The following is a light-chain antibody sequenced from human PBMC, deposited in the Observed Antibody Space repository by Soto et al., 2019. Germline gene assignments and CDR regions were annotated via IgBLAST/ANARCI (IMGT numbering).Light chain of an antibody. J-gene: IGKJ1*01. V-gene: IGKV3-20*01. CDR3: QQFSSTPSWT. Sequence: ENVLTQSPATLSLSPGEGATLSCRASQTVIRNYLAWHQQKPGQTPRLLVYGASNRATGIPDRFSGSGSGTDFTLTISRMEPEDFAVYYCQQFSSTPSWTFGQGTRWIS. CDR2: GAS. CDR1: QTVIRNY.